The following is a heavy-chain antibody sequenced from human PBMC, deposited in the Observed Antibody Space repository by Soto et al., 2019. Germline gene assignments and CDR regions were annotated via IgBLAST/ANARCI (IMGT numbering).Heavy chain of an antibody. Sequence: EVQLVESGGGLVQPGGSLRLSCAASGFTVSSNYMSWVRQAPGKGLEWVSVIYSGGSTYYAGSVKGRFTISRDNSKNTLYLQMNNLRAEDTAVYYCARDGCSGGSGYSTFGYWGQGTLVTVSS. D-gene: IGHD2-15*01. CDR3: ARDGCSGGSGYSTFGY. CDR2: IYSGGST. J-gene: IGHJ4*02. V-gene: IGHV3-66*01. CDR1: GFTVSSNY.